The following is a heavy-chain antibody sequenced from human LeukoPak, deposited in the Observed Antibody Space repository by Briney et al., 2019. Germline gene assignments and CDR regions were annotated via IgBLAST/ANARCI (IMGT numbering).Heavy chain of an antibody. V-gene: IGHV4-38-2*02. CDR2: IYHSGST. Sequence: SETLSLTCTVSGYSISSGYYWGWIRQPPGKGLEWIGSIYHSGSTYYNPSLKSRVTISVDTSKNQFSLKLSSVTAADTAVYYCARGGYCSSTSCYLGYYYYMDVWGKGTTVTVSS. CDR3: ARGGYCSSTSCYLGYYYYMDV. J-gene: IGHJ6*03. CDR1: GYSISSGYY. D-gene: IGHD2-2*01.